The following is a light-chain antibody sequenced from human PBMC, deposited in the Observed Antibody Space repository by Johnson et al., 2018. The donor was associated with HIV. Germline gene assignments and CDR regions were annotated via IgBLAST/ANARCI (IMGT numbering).Light chain of an antibody. CDR2: DNN. CDR1: SSNIGNNY. V-gene: IGLV1-51*01. J-gene: IGLJ1*01. Sequence: QSVLTQPPSVSAAPGQKVTISCSGSSSNIGNNYVSWYQQLPGTAPKLLIYDNNKRPSGIPDRFSGSKSGTSATLGITGLQTWDEADYYCGTWDSSLSAGNVFGTGTKVTVL. CDR3: GTWDSSLSAGNV.